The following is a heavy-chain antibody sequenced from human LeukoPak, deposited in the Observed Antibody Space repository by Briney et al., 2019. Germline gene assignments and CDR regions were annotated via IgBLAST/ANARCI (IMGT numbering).Heavy chain of an antibody. J-gene: IGHJ4*02. V-gene: IGHV3-7*01. D-gene: IGHD2-15*01. Sequence: PGGSLRLSCAASGFDFDAYAMHWVRQAPGKGLEWVANTKPDGSAEYYADSVRGRFSTSRDNANNLLYLQMNSLRAEDTAVYYCARDGGLHTNFDYWGQGTLVTVSS. CDR1: GFDFDAYA. CDR3: ARDGGLHTNFDY. CDR2: TKPDGSAE.